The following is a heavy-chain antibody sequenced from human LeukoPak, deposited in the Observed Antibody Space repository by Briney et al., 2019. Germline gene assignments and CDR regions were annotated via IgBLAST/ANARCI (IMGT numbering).Heavy chain of an antibody. Sequence: GASVKVSCKASGGTFSNYAISWVRQAPGQGLEWMGRIIPILGIANYAQKFQGRVTITADKSTSTAYMELSSLRSEDTAVYYCARDTIVGALTTDYWGQGTLVTVSS. CDR2: IIPILGIA. J-gene: IGHJ4*02. V-gene: IGHV1-69*04. D-gene: IGHD1-26*01. CDR3: ARDTIVGALTTDY. CDR1: GGTFSNYA.